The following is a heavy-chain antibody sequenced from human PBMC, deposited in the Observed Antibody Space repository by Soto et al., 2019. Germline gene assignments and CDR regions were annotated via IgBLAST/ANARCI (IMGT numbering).Heavy chain of an antibody. D-gene: IGHD6-19*01. J-gene: IGHJ3*02. CDR3: ARSTSSGWYPLDAFDI. Sequence: QLQLQESGPGLVKPSETLSLTCTVSGGSISSSSHYWGWIRQPPGKGLEWIGSVYYSGSSNYNPSLMSRLTISVDTSKNQFSLKLNSVTAADTAVYYCARSTSSGWYPLDAFDIWGLGTMVAVSS. V-gene: IGHV4-39*01. CDR1: GGSISSSSHY. CDR2: VYYSGSS.